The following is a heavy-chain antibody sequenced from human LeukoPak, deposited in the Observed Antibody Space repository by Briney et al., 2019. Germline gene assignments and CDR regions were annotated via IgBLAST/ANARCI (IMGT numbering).Heavy chain of an antibody. Sequence: GGSLRLSCAASGFTFSDYYMSWIRQAPGKGLEWDLHISSSDNSIHYADSVKGRFTISRDNAKNSLYLQMNSLRVEDTAVYYCARDHQGVVDHWGQGTLVTVSS. J-gene: IGHJ4*02. D-gene: IGHD2-15*01. V-gene: IGHV3-11*01. CDR2: ISSSDNSI. CDR3: ARDHQGVVDH. CDR1: GFTFSDYY.